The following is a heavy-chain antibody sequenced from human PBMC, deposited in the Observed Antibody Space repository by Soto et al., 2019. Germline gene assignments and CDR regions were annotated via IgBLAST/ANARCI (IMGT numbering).Heavy chain of an antibody. CDR2: ISGSGGST. CDR3: AKVLYYDFWSGYSTRAPVYFDY. V-gene: IGHV3-23*01. Sequence: EVQLLESGGGLVQPGGSLRLSCAASGFTFSSYAMSWVRQAPGKGLEWVSAISGSGGSTYYADSVKGRFTISRDNSKNTLYLQMNSLRAEDTAVYYCAKVLYYDFWSGYSTRAPVYFDYWGQGTLVTVSS. D-gene: IGHD3-3*01. J-gene: IGHJ4*02. CDR1: GFTFSSYA.